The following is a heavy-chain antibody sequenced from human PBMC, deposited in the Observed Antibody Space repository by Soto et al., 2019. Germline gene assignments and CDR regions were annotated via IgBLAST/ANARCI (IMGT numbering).Heavy chain of an antibody. V-gene: IGHV1-69*13. CDR3: ARDLRIIAAAANNWFDP. D-gene: IGHD6-13*01. J-gene: IGHJ5*02. Sequence: AASVKVSCKASGGTFSSYAISWVRQAPGQRLEWMGGIIPIFGTANYAQKFQGRVTITADESTSTAYMELSSLRSEDTAVYYCARDLRIIAAAANNWFDPWGQGTLVTVSS. CDR1: GGTFSSYA. CDR2: IIPIFGTA.